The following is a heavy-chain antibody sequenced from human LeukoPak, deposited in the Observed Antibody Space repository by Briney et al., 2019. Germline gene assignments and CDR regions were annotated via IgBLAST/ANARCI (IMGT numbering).Heavy chain of an antibody. CDR1: GGSISSYY. V-gene: IGHV4-59*08. D-gene: IGHD3-16*01. Sequence: SETLSLTCTVSGGSISSYYWSCIRQPPGKGLEWIGYIYYGGSTNYNPSLKSRVTISVDTSKNQFSLKLSSVTAADTAVYYCARHVSVSAAAGWGNYFDYWGQGTPVTVSS. CDR3: ARHVSVSAAAGWGNYFDY. J-gene: IGHJ4*02. CDR2: IYYGGST.